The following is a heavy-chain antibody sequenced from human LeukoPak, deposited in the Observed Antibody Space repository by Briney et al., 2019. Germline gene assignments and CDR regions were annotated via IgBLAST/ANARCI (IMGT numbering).Heavy chain of an antibody. CDR2: IIPILGIA. CDR1: GGTFSSYA. D-gene: IGHD2-2*01. J-gene: IGHJ3*02. CDR3: ARVETDGQYQLLTAFDI. V-gene: IGHV1-69*04. Sequence: GASVKVSCKASGGTFSSYAISWVRQAPGQGLEWMGRIIPILGIANYAQKFQGRVTITADKSTSTAYMELSSLRSEDTAVYYCARVETDGQYQLLTAFDIWGQGTTVTVSS.